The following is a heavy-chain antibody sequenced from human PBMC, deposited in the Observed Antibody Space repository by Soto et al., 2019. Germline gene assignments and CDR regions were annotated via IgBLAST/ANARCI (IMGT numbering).Heavy chain of an antibody. D-gene: IGHD3-10*01. Sequence: QVQLQESGPGLVTPSQTLSLTCTVSGGSISSGGYYWSWIRQRPGKGLEWIGYIYYSGSTSYNPSLKSRVTISIDTSKNQFSLKLSSVTAADTAVYYCARDGGYGSGSYRFDYWGQRTLVTVSS. V-gene: IGHV4-31*03. CDR2: IYYSGST. J-gene: IGHJ4*02. CDR1: GGSISSGGYY. CDR3: ARDGGYGSGSYRFDY.